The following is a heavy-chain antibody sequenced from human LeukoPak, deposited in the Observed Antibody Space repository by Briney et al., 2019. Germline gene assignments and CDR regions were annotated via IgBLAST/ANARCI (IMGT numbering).Heavy chain of an antibody. CDR1: GFSFSTYW. CDR2: IKDDGSEN. V-gene: IGHV3-7*01. Sequence: GGSLRLSCAASGFSFSTYWMTWVRQAPGKGLEWVANIKDDGSENNYVDSVRGRFTISRDNAKNSLYLQLSSLRAEDTAVYYCARDKWTPGYWGQGTLVTASS. J-gene: IGHJ4*02. D-gene: IGHD1-26*01. CDR3: ARDKWTPGY.